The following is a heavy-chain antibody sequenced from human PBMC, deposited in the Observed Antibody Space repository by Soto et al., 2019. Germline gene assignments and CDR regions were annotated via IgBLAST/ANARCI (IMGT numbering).Heavy chain of an antibody. CDR1: GYSFTDYH. CDR2: INPKSGGT. D-gene: IGHD2-8*01. CDR3: ARGHSTDCSNGVCSFFYNHEMDV. V-gene: IGHV1-2*04. Sequence: ASVKVSCKASGYSFTDYHIHWVRQAPGQGLEWLGRINPKSGGTSTAQKFQGWVTMARDRSISTVYMELTRLRSDDTAVYFCARGHSTDCSNGVCSFFYNHEMDVWGQGTTVTVSS. J-gene: IGHJ6*02.